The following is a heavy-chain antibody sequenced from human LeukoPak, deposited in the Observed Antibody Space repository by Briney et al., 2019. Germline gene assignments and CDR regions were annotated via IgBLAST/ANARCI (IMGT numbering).Heavy chain of an antibody. V-gene: IGHV3-73*01. CDR1: GFTFSGSA. Sequence: GGSLRLSCAASGFTFSGSAMHWVRQASGKGLEWVGRIRSKANSYATAYAASVKGRFTISRDNAKNSVYLQMHSLRVEDTAVYYCAREWDAWGKGTTVTVSS. J-gene: IGHJ6*04. CDR3: AREWDA. D-gene: IGHD3-3*01. CDR2: IRSKANSYAT.